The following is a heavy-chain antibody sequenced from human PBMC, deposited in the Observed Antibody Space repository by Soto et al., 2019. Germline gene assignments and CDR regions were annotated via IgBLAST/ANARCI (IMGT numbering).Heavy chain of an antibody. CDR3: ARGVAYYDILTGYYIAPYGMDV. CDR2: MNPNSGNT. J-gene: IGHJ6*02. V-gene: IGHV1-8*01. Sequence: VKFSCNTSGYSFTSDDVDWGRKATGQGLEWMGWMNPNSGNTGYAQKFQGRVTMTRNTSISTAYMELSSLRSEDTAVYYCARGVAYYDILTGYYIAPYGMDVWGQGTTVTVSS. D-gene: IGHD3-9*01. CDR1: GYSFTSDD.